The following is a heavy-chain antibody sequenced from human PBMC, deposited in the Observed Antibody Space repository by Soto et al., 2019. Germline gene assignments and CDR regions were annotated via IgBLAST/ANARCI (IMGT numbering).Heavy chain of an antibody. D-gene: IGHD2-2*01. CDR1: GYTLTELS. Sequence: ASVKVSCKVSGYTLTELSMHWVRQAPGKGLEWMGGFDPEDGETIYAQKFQGRVTMTEDTSTDTAYMELSSLRSEDTAVYYCATATSRICSSTSCYRAGFGPWGQGTLVTVSS. J-gene: IGHJ5*02. CDR3: ATATSRICSSTSCYRAGFGP. CDR2: FDPEDGET. V-gene: IGHV1-24*01.